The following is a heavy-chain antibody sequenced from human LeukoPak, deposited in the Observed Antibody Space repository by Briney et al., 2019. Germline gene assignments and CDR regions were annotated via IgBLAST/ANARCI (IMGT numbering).Heavy chain of an antibody. CDR3: ARDGRHSAFQYFDY. J-gene: IGHJ4*02. CDR1: GFTFSSYA. Sequence: GGSLRLSCAASGFTFSSYAMHWVRQAPGKGLEWVAVISYDGSNKYYADSVKGRFTISRDNSKNTLYLQINGLRAGDTAVYYCARDGRHSAFQYFDYWGQGTLVTVSS. D-gene: IGHD2/OR15-2a*01. CDR2: ISYDGSNK. V-gene: IGHV3-30*04.